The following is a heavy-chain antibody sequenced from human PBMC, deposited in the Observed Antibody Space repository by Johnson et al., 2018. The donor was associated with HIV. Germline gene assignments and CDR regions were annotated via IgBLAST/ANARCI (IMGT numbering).Heavy chain of an antibody. D-gene: IGHD5-24*01. V-gene: IGHV3-20*04. CDR2: IDWNGGST. CDR1: GFTFDDYG. Sequence: VQLVESGGGVIRPGGSLRLSCAASGFTFDDYGMNWVRQAPGKGLEWVSGIDWNGGSTGYADSVKGRFTISRDNAKNSLYLQMNSLRAEDTAVYYCAREMAWEDAFDVWGQGTMVTVSS. CDR3: AREMAWEDAFDV. J-gene: IGHJ3*01.